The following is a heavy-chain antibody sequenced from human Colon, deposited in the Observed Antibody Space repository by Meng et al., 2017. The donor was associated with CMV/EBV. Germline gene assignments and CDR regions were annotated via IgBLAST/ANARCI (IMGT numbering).Heavy chain of an antibody. CDR1: GFIFGDYA. CDR3: ARGTQYSDFWSGFPF. Sequence: GESLKISCAASGFIFGDYAMTWVRQAPGKGLEWVASIIGSGFYTYYADSVKGRFTISRDNSRNMIDLQMNNLTAEDTALYYCARGTQYSDFWSGFPFWGHGTLVTVSS. CDR2: IIGSGFYT. J-gene: IGHJ4*01. D-gene: IGHD3-3*01. V-gene: IGHV3-23*01.